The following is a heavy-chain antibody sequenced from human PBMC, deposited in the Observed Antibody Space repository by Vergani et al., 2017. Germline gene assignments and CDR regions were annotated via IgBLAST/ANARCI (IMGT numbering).Heavy chain of an antibody. J-gene: IGHJ4*02. CDR2: IYHSGST. Sequence: QLQLQESGSGLVKPSQTLSLTCAVSGGSISSGGYSWSWIRQPPGKGLEWIGYIYHSGSTYYNPSLKSRVTISVDRSKNQFSLKLSSVTAADTAVYYCARDASGSRVRGVIITAPLDYWGQGTLVTVSS. CDR3: ARDASGSRVRGVIITAPLDY. D-gene: IGHD3-10*01. CDR1: GGSISSGGYS. V-gene: IGHV4-30-2*01.